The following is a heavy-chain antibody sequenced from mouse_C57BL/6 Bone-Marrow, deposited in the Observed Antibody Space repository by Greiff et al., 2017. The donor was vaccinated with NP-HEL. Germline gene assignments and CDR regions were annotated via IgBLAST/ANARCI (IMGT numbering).Heavy chain of an antibody. V-gene: IGHV5-4*01. CDR3: ARDRDVITTVVAPYAMDY. CDR2: ISDGGSSS. Sequence: EVMLVESGGGLVKPGGSLKLSCAASGFTFSSYAMSWVRQTPEKRLEWVATISDGGSSSYYPDNVKGRFTISRDNAKNNLYLQMSHLKSEDTAMYYCARDRDVITTVVAPYAMDYWGQGTSVTVSS. J-gene: IGHJ4*01. CDR1: GFTFSSYA. D-gene: IGHD1-1*01.